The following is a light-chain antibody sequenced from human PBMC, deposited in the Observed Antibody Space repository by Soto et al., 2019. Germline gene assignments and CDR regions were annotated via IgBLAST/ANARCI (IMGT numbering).Light chain of an antibody. CDR1: SSDVGKYNF. CDR2: DVT. V-gene: IGLV2-8*01. CDR3: TSYAGGSIPVV. J-gene: IGLJ2*01. Sequence: QSALTQPPSASGSPGQSVTISCTGASSDVGKYNFVSWYQQHPGKAPKLMIYDVTERPSGVPDRFAGSKSGNTASLTVSGLPAEDEAEYYCTSYAGGSIPVVFGGGTKLTVL.